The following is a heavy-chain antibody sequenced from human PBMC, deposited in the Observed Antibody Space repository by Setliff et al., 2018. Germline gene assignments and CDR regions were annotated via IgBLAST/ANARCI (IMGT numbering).Heavy chain of an antibody. D-gene: IGHD5-18*01. CDR3: AKDLEQLWLTPSYFDY. J-gene: IGHJ4*02. Sequence: GGSLRLSCAASGFTFSSYAMNWVRQAPGKGLEWVSAISGSGGSTNYADSVKGRFTISRDNSKNTLYLQMNSLRAEDTAVYYCAKDLEQLWLTPSYFDYWGQGTLVTVSS. CDR1: GFTFSSYA. V-gene: IGHV3-23*01. CDR2: ISGSGGST.